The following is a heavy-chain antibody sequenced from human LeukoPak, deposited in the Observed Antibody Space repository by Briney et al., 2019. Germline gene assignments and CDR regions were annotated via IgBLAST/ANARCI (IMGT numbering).Heavy chain of an antibody. CDR1: GFTFDDYA. CDR3: ARSMVTIFGVVINPLDY. D-gene: IGHD3-3*01. Sequence: GRSLRLSCAASGFTFDDYAMHWVRQAPGKGLEWVSGISWNSGSIGYADSVKGRFTISRDNAKNSLYLQMNSLRAEDTALYYCARSMVTIFGVVINPLDYWGQGTLVTVPS. CDR2: ISWNSGSI. V-gene: IGHV3-9*01. J-gene: IGHJ4*02.